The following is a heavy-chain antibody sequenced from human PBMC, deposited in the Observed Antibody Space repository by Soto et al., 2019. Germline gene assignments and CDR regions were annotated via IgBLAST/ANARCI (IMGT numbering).Heavy chain of an antibody. J-gene: IGHJ4*02. CDR2: IIPIFGTA. V-gene: IGHV1-69*06. CDR1: GGTFSSYA. Sequence: GASVKVSCKASGGTFSSYAISWVRQAPGQGLEWMGGIIPIFGTANYARKFQGRVTITADKSTSTAYMELSSLRSEDTAVYYCARGYCSGGSCQTPHFDYWGQGALVTVSS. CDR3: ARGYCSGGSCQTPHFDY. D-gene: IGHD2-15*01.